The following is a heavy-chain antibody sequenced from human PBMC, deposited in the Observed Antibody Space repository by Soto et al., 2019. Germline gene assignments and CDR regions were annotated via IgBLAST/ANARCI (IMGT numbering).Heavy chain of an antibody. V-gene: IGHV3-20*01. D-gene: IGHD3-10*01. CDR2: INWNGGST. J-gene: IGHJ6*03. CDR1: GFTFDDYG. Sequence: GGSLRLSCAASGFTFDDYGMSWVRQAPGKGLEWVSGINWNGGSTGYADSVKGRFTISRDNAKNSLYLQMNSLRAEDTALYHCARLGVRGVIITDYYYYMDVWGKGTTVTVSS. CDR3: ARLGVRGVIITDYYYYMDV.